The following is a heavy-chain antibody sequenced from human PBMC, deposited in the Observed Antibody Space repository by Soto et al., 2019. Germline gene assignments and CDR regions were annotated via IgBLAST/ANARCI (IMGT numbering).Heavy chain of an antibody. V-gene: IGHV3-21*01. CDR2: ISSSSSYI. CDR1: GFTFSSYS. D-gene: IGHD3-10*01. Sequence: GGSLRLSCAASGFTFSSYSMNWVRQAPGKGLEWVSSISSSSSYIYYADSVKGRFTISRDNAKNSLYLKMNSPRAEDTAVYYCARDLSLGVIITSAFGYYYMDVWGKGTTVTVSS. CDR3: ARDLSLGVIITSAFGYYYMDV. J-gene: IGHJ6*03.